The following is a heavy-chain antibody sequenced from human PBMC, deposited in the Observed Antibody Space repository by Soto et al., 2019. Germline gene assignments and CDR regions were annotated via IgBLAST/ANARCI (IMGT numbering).Heavy chain of an antibody. CDR2: ISGHNGNT. CDR3: ARDLYPLAYYCDY. CDR1: GYTFTNHG. Sequence: QVQLVQSGAEVKKPGASVKVSCKASGYTFTNHGISWVRQAPGQGLEWLGWISGHNGNTKYAQRLQGRVTMTTETSTSTAYMELRSLKSDDTAVYYCARDLYPLAYYCDYWGQGTLVTVSS. V-gene: IGHV1-18*01. J-gene: IGHJ4*02.